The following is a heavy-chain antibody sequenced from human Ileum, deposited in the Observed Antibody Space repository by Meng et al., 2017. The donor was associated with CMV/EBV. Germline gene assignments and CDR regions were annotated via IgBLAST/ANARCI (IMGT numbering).Heavy chain of an antibody. Sequence: SVKVSCKASGYTFTGYYMHWVRQAPGQGLAWMGWINPNSGGTNYAQKFQGRVTMTRDTSISTAYMELSRLRSDDTAVYYCARVSDFWSGYYKETNYFDYWGQGTLVTISS. J-gene: IGHJ4*02. V-gene: IGHV1-2*02. CDR2: INPNSGGT. CDR3: ARVSDFWSGYYKETNYFDY. CDR1: GYTFTGYY. D-gene: IGHD3-3*01.